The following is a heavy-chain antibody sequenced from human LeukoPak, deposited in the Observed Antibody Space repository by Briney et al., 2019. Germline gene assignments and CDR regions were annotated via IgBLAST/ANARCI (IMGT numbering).Heavy chain of an antibody. Sequence: GASVRVSCKASGYTFTGYYMHWVRQAPGQGLGWMGWINPKSGGTNYAQKLRGRGTITRGTLLSTPYMELRRVRAEDTGVYYCARGRYDYCSGGSCPTYWGQGTLVTVSS. CDR1: GYTFTGYY. J-gene: IGHJ4*02. CDR2: INPKSGGT. CDR3: ARGRYDYCSGGSCPTY. V-gene: IGHV1-2*02. D-gene: IGHD2-15*01.